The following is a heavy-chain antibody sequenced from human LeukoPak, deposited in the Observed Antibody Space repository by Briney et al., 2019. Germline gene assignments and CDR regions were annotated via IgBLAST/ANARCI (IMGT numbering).Heavy chain of an antibody. Sequence: GGSLRPSCAASGFTFSSYGMHWVRQAPGKGLEWVAVIWYDGSIKYYADSVKGRFTISRDNSKNTLYLQMNSLRAEDTAVYYCARGVIVVDISDGPPDYWGQGTLVTVSS. CDR1: GFTFSSYG. D-gene: IGHD3-22*01. CDR2: IWYDGSIK. CDR3: ARGVIVVDISDGPPDY. J-gene: IGHJ4*02. V-gene: IGHV3-33*01.